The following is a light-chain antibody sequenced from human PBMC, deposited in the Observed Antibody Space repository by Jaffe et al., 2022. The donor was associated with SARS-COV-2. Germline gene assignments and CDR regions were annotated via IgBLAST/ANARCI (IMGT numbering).Light chain of an antibody. V-gene: IGLV3-10*01. CDR3: SSTDNNDDHWV. CDR2: EDD. CDR1: ALPKKY. J-gene: IGLJ3*02. Sequence: SYELTQPPSVSVSPGQTARIACSGDALPKKYASWYQQKSGQAPVLLIFEDDKRPSGIPERFSGSSSGTMATLTISGAQVEDEADYYCSSTDNNDDHWVFGGGTKLTVL.